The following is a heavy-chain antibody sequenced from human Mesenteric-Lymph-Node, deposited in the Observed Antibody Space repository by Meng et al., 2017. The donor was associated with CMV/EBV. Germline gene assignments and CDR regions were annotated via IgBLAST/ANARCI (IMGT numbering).Heavy chain of an antibody. Sequence: ASVKVSCKASGYTFTSYDINWVRQATGQGLEWMGWMTPNNGNTGYAQKFQGRVTITRDTSISTTYMELSSLRSEDTAMYYCARDTYGGNSAYYYGMGVWGHGTTVTVSS. CDR2: MTPNNGNT. CDR1: GYTFTSYD. D-gene: IGHD4-23*01. CDR3: ARDTYGGNSAYYYGMGV. J-gene: IGHJ6*02. V-gene: IGHV1-8*03.